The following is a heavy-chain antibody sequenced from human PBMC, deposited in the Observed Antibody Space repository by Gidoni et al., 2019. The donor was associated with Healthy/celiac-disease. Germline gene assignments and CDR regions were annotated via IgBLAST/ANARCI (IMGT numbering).Heavy chain of an antibody. CDR3: ARDPTSKMTAAGTSGYFDY. V-gene: IGHV4-4*07. CDR1: GGSISSYY. CDR2: IYTSGST. D-gene: IGHD6-13*01. Sequence: QVQLQESGPGLVKPSETLSLTCTVSGGSISSYYWSWIRQPAGKGLEWIGRIYTSGSTNYNPSLKSRVTMSVDTSKNQFSLKLSAVTAADTAVYYCARDPTSKMTAAGTSGYFDYWGQGTLVTVSS. J-gene: IGHJ4*02.